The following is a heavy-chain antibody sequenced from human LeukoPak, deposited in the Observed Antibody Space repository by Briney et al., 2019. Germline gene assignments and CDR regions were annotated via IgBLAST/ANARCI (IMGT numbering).Heavy chain of an antibody. CDR2: IYHSGST. CDR1: GGSISSSSYY. D-gene: IGHD3-10*02. J-gene: IGHJ6*02. CDR3: ARVVTRFGELFYYYYYGMDV. V-gene: IGHV4-39*07. Sequence: SETLSLTCTVSGGSISSSSYYWGWIRQPPGKGLEWIGSIYHSGSTYHNPSLKSRVTISVDTSKNQFSLKLSSVTAADTAVYYCARVVTRFGELFYYYYYGMDVWGQGTTVTVSS.